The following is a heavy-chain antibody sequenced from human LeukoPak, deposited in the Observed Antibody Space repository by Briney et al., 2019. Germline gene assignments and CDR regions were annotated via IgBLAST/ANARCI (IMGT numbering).Heavy chain of an antibody. CDR3: AKDGYDILTGCYTYYYYYMDV. V-gene: IGHV3-43D*03. CDR2: ISWDGGST. D-gene: IGHD3-9*01. J-gene: IGHJ6*03. CDR1: GFTFDDYA. Sequence: PGGSLRLSCAASGFTFDDYAMHWVRQAPGKGLEWVSLISWDGGSTYYADSVKGRFTISRDNSKNSLYLQMNSLRAEDTALYYCAKDGYDILTGCYTYYYYYMDVRGKGTTVTVSS.